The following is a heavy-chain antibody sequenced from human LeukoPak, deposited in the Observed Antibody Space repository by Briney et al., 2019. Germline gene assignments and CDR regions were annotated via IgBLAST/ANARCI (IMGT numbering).Heavy chain of an antibody. V-gene: IGHV3-53*01. CDR1: GFTVSSNY. Sequence: AGGSLRLSCAASGFTVSSNYMSWVRQAPGKGLEWVSVIYSGGSTYYADSVKGRFTISRDNSKNTLYLQMNSLRAEDTAVYYCARDLGNSYGYAFDHWGQGTLVTVSS. CDR2: IYSGGST. J-gene: IGHJ4*02. CDR3: ARDLGNSYGYAFDH. D-gene: IGHD5-18*01.